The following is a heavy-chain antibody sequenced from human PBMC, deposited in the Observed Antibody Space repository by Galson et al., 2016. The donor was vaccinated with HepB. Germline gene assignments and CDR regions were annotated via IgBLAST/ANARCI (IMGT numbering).Heavy chain of an antibody. CDR3: ARHRTYYDYLTGYSLKKTYGLDV. CDR1: GFTFSDSY. J-gene: IGHJ6*02. CDR2: ISNTATMI. D-gene: IGHD3-9*01. Sequence: SLRLSCAASGFTFSDSYMSWVRQAPGKGLEWVSYISNTATMIYYADSVRGRFPISRHNAKNSLYLPMNSLRVEDTAVYYCARHRTYYDYLTGYSLKKTYGLDVWGEGTTVTVSS. V-gene: IGHV3-11*01.